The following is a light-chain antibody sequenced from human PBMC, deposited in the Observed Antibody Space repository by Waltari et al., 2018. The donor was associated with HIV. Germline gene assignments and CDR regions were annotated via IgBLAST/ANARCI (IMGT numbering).Light chain of an antibody. V-gene: IGLV3-1*01. CDR1: KVGAKS. CDR3: QAWDSSTAV. J-gene: IGLJ2*01. Sequence: SYELTQPPSVSVSPGQTANIPCSGDKVGAKSAYWYQQKPGQSPVLVIYQDSKRPSGIPERFSGSNSGNTATLTISGTQAMDEADYYCQAWDSSTAVFGGGTKLTVL. CDR2: QDS.